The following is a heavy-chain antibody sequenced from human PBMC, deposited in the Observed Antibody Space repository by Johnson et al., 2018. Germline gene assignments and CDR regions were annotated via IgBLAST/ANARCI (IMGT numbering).Heavy chain of an antibody. D-gene: IGHD4-17*01. V-gene: IGHV3-49*03. CDR1: GFTFSDYA. J-gene: IGHJ5*01. CDR2: IRPKVYGGTT. CDR3: AKDSSDYGEYGNFFDS. Sequence: EVQLLETGGGVVQPGRSLRLSCTASGFTFSDYALSWYRQAPGNGLEWVGFIRPKVYGGTTEYAASVETRFIISRDNAKNSLYLQMNSLRPEDSAVYYCAKDSSDYGEYGNFFDSWGQGTLVTVSS.